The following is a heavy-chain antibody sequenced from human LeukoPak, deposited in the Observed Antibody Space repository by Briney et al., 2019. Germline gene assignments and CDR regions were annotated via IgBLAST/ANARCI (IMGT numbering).Heavy chain of an antibody. CDR3: AKEDIVVVVAATVVHYYYGMDV. D-gene: IGHD2-15*01. CDR1: GFTFSSYA. J-gene: IGHJ6*02. CDR2: ISSNGGST. Sequence: GGSLRLSCAASGFTFSSYAMHWVRQAPGKGLEYVSAISSNGGSTYYANSVKGRFTISRDNSKNTLYLQMNSLRAEDTAVYYCAKEDIVVVVAATVVHYYYGMDVWGQGTTVTVSS. V-gene: IGHV3-64*01.